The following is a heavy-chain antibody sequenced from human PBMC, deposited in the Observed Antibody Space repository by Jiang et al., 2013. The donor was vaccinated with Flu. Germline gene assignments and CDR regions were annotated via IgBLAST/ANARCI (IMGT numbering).Heavy chain of an antibody. V-gene: IGHV4-34*01. CDR2: INHSGST. J-gene: IGHJ4*02. D-gene: IGHD3-10*01. CDR3: ARDRGFGY. Sequence: LLKPSETLSLTCAVYGGSFSGYYWSWIRQPPGKGLEWIGEINHSGSTNYNPSLKSRVTISVDTSKNQFSLKLSSVTAADTAVYYCARDRGFGYWGQGTLVTVSS. CDR1: GGSFSGYY.